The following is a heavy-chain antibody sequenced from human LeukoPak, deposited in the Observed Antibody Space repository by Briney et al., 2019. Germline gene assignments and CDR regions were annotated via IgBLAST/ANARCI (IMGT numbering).Heavy chain of an antibody. V-gene: IGHV3-66*01. CDR2: LYHGGST. CDR3: ATRRFGELTY. Sequence: GGSLRLSCAASGFTFSNYAMSWVRQAPGKGLEWVSILYHGGSTYYADSVKGRFSISRDTSKNTLYLQMNSLRVEDTAVYYCATRRFGELTYWGQGTLVTVSS. D-gene: IGHD3-10*01. CDR1: GFTFSNYA. J-gene: IGHJ4*02.